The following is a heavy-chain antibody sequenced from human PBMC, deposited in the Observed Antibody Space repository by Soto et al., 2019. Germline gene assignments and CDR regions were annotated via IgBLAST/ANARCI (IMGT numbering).Heavy chain of an antibody. V-gene: IGHV1-46*01. CDR3: SSRLSPAYMRARYRSDI. CDR1: GFPFSNYY. J-gene: IGHJ3*02. D-gene: IGHD3-16*02. Sequence: ASVKVSCKATGFPFSNYYLHWVRQAPGLGLEWIGMMNPNNGNTTNIEKFQGRVAMTRDMSTSTAYLDLSNLRSEDTALYYCSSRLSPAYMRARYRSDIWGQGTMVTVSS. CDR2: MNPNNGNT.